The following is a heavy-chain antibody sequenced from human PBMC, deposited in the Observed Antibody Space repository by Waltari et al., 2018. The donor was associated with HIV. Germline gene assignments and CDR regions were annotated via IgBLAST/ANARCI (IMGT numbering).Heavy chain of an antibody. CDR1: GDSISNRNYY. D-gene: IGHD3-10*01. Sequence: QLQLHESGPGLVKPSETLSLTCTVSGDSISNRNYYWGWVRQSPEKGLEWIASIYLSGATLDNPSLKSRVTISVDTSKSQFSLEVTPVTAADTALYYCARLSIFFGAGFFESWGQGVLVTVS. CDR2: IYLSGAT. V-gene: IGHV4-39*01. J-gene: IGHJ4*02. CDR3: ARLSIFFGAGFFES.